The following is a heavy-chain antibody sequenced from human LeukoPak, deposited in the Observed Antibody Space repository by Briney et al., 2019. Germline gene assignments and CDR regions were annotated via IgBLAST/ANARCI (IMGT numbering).Heavy chain of an antibody. CDR1: GYTFTGYY. D-gene: IGHD3-16*02. CDR3: ARDSDTYDYVWGSYRFDY. V-gene: IGHV1-2*06. Sequence: ASVKVSCKASGYTFTGYYMHWVRQAPGQGLEWMGRINPNSGGTNYAQKFQGRVTMTRDTSISTAYMELSRLRSDDTAVYYCARDSDTYDYVWGSYRFDYWGQETLVTVSS. J-gene: IGHJ4*02. CDR2: INPNSGGT.